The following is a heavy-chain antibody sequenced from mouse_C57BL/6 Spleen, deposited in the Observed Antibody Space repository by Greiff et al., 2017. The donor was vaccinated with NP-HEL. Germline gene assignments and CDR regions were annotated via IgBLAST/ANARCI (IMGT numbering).Heavy chain of an antibody. V-gene: IGHV1-52*01. CDR1: GYTFPSYW. CDR2: IDPSDSET. Sequence: QVQLQQPGAELVRPGSSVKLSCKASGYTFPSYWMHWVKQRPIQGLEWIGNIDPSDSETHYNQKFKDKATLTVDKSSSTAYMQLSSLTSEDSAVYYWARGEYDGYFDVWGTGTTVTVSS. D-gene: IGHD2-4*01. CDR3: ARGEYDGYFDV. J-gene: IGHJ1*03.